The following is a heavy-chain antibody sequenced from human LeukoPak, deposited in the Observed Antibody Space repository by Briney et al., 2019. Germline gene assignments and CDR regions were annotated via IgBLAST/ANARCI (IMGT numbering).Heavy chain of an antibody. J-gene: IGHJ4*02. V-gene: IGHV3-48*04. CDR2: ITASGTAM. Sequence: GGSLRLSCAASGFTFSSYSMNWVRQAPGKGLEWVSHITASGTAMFYADSVKGRFTISRDNAKDTLYLQMNSLRAEDAAVYYCASPMWDTAIHDYWGQGTLVTVSS. D-gene: IGHD5-18*01. CDR1: GFTFSSYS. CDR3: ASPMWDTAIHDY.